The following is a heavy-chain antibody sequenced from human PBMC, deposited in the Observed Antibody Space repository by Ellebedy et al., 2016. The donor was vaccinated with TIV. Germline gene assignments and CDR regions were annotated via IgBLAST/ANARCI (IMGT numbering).Heavy chain of an antibody. D-gene: IGHD4-23*01. CDR2: IDWDDDK. J-gene: IGHJ6*02. CDR3: ARIVADRWANYGMDV. V-gene: IGHV2-70*11. CDR1: GFSLSTSGMC. Sequence: SGPTLVKPTQTLTLTCTFSGFSLSTSGMCVSWIRQPPGKALEWLARIDWDDDKYYSTSLKTRLTISKDTSKNQVVLTMTNMDPVDTATYYCARIVADRWANYGMDVWGQGTTVTVSS.